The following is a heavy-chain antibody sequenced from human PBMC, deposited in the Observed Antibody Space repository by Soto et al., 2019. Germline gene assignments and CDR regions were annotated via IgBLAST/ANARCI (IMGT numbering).Heavy chain of an antibody. CDR3: ARAPGAFASSGYSNDAFNI. CDR1: GNTFSSDD. CDR2: INLRSGGT. J-gene: IGHJ3*02. V-gene: IGHV1-46*01. D-gene: IGHD3-22*01. Sequence: QVQLVQSGAEVKKPGASVKVSCKASGNTFSSDDMHWVRQAPGQGFEWMGIINLRSGGTSYAQKFQGRVTMTRDSSTSTVYMELSSLRSEDTAVYYCARAPGAFASSGYSNDAFNIWGQGTMVPVSS.